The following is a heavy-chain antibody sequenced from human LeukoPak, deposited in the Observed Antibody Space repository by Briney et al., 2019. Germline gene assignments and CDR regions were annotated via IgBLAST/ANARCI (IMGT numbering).Heavy chain of an antibody. D-gene: IGHD1-26*01. V-gene: IGHV4-34*01. CDR2: INHSGST. CDR1: GGSFSGYY. CDR3: ARGNWELPDAFDI. J-gene: IGHJ3*02. Sequence: MPSETLSLTCAVYGGSFSGYYWSWIRQPPGKGLEWIGEINHSGSTNYNPSLKSRVTISVDTSKNQFSLKLSSVTAADTAVYYCARGNWELPDAFDIWGQGTMVTVSS.